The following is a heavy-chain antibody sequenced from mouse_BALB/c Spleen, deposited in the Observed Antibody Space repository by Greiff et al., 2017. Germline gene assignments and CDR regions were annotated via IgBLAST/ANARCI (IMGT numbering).Heavy chain of an antibody. CDR3: TRDYGYGFDY. CDR2: IYPGNSDT. Sequence: VQLQQSGTVLARPGASVKMSCKASGYSFTSYWMHWVKQRPGQGLEWIGAIYPGNSDTSYNQKFKGKAKLTAVTSASTAYMELSSLTNEDSAVYYCTRDYGYGFDYWGQGTTLTVSS. D-gene: IGHD1-2*01. CDR1: GYSFTSYW. V-gene: IGHV1-5*01. J-gene: IGHJ2*01.